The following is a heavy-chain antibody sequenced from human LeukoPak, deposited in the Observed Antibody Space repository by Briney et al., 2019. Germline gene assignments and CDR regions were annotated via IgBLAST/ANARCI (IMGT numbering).Heavy chain of an antibody. CDR2: IIPIFGTA. V-gene: IGHV1-69*13. J-gene: IGHJ4*02. CDR3: ARGGILTGQDFDY. CDR1: GGTFSSYA. Sequence: SVKVPCKASGGTFSSYAISWVRQAPGQGLEWMGGIIPIFGTANYAQKFQGRVTITADESTSTAYMELSSLRSEDTAVYYCARGGILTGQDFDYWGQGTLVTVSS. D-gene: IGHD3-9*01.